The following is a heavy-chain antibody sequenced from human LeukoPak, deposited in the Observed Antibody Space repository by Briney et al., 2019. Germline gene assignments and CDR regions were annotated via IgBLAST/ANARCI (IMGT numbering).Heavy chain of an antibody. V-gene: IGHV3-48*03. CDR2: ISSSGSI. J-gene: IGHJ3*02. CDR1: GFTFSSYE. CDR3: AREGYGGNSDAFDI. Sequence: GGSLRLSCAASGFTFSSYELDWVRRAPGKGLEWVSYISSSGSIYYADSEKGRFTISRDNAKNSLYLQMNSLRAEDTAVYYCAREGYGGNSDAFDIWGQGTMVTVSS. D-gene: IGHD4-23*01.